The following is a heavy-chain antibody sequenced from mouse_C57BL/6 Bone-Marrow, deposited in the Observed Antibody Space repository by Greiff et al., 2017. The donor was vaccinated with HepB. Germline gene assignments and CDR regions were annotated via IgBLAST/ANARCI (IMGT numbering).Heavy chain of an antibody. D-gene: IGHD1-1*01. J-gene: IGHJ1*03. CDR2: INPSSGYT. Sequence: QVQLQQSGAELAKPGASVKLSCKASGYTFTSYWMHWVKQRPGQGLEWIGYINPSSGYTKYNQKFKDKATLTAYKSSSTAYMQLSSLTYEDSAVYYCAREGLLRYHWYFDVWGTGTTVTVSS. CDR3: AREGLLRYHWYFDV. CDR1: GYTFTSYW. V-gene: IGHV1-7*01.